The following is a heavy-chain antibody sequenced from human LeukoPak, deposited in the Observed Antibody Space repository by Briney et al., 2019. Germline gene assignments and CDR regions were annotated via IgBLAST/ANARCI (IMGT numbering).Heavy chain of an antibody. D-gene: IGHD6-19*01. Sequence: SGGTLRLSCAASGFTFSSYGMHWVRQAPGKGLEWVSAISGSGGSTYYADSVKGRFTISRDNSKNTLYLQMNSLRAEDTAVYYCAKATVAGTPVFGYWGQGTLVTVSS. CDR3: AKATVAGTPVFGY. V-gene: IGHV3-23*01. CDR2: ISGSGGST. CDR1: GFTFSSYG. J-gene: IGHJ4*02.